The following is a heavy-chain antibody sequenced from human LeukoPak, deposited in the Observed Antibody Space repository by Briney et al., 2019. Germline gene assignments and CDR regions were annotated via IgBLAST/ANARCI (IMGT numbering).Heavy chain of an antibody. D-gene: IGHD4-17*01. CDR3: ARLDYGDYGVQGCFDY. V-gene: IGHV3-7*01. Sequence: GGSLRLSCAASGFTFSSYWMSWVRQAPGKGLDWVANIKQDGSEKYYVDSVKGRFTISRDNAKNSLYLQMNSLRAEDTAVYYCARLDYGDYGVQGCFDYWGQGTLVTVSS. CDR2: IKQDGSEK. J-gene: IGHJ4*02. CDR1: GFTFSSYW.